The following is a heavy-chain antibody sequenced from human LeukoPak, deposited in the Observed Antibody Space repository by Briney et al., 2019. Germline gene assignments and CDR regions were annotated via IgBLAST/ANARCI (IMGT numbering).Heavy chain of an antibody. V-gene: IGHV3-30*18. CDR1: GFTFSSYG. Sequence: GRSLRLSCAASGFTFSSYGMHWVRQAPGKGLEWVAVISYDGSNKYYADSVKGRFTISRDNSKNTLCLQMNSLRAEDTAVYYCAKGLYDILTGYYPLFDYWGQGTLVTVSS. D-gene: IGHD3-9*01. CDR2: ISYDGSNK. J-gene: IGHJ4*02. CDR3: AKGLYDILTGYYPLFDY.